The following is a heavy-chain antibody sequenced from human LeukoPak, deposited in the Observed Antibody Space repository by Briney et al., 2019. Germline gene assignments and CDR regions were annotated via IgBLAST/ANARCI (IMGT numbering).Heavy chain of an antibody. J-gene: IGHJ5*02. Sequence: SETLSLTCTVPGGSISSYYWSWIRQPPGKGLEWIGYIYYSGSTNYNPSLKSRVTISVDTSKNQFSLKLSSVTAADTAVYYCAREVAAAGTPYNWFDPWGQGTLVTVSS. CDR1: GGSISSYY. CDR2: IYYSGST. CDR3: AREVAAAGTPYNWFDP. V-gene: IGHV4-59*01. D-gene: IGHD6-13*01.